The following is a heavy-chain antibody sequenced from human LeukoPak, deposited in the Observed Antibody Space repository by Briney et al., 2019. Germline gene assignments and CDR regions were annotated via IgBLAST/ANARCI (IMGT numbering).Heavy chain of an antibody. V-gene: IGHV4-59*10. CDR3: ARGWVYYDSSGYYTYYFDH. CDR1: GGSFSGYY. D-gene: IGHD3-22*01. J-gene: IGHJ4*02. CDR2: IYTSGST. Sequence: SETLSLTCAVYGGSFSGYYWSWIRQPAGKGLEWIGRIYTSGSTNYNPSLKSRVTISVDTSKNQFSLKLSSVTAADTAVYYCARGWVYYDSSGYYTYYFDHWGQGTLVTVSS.